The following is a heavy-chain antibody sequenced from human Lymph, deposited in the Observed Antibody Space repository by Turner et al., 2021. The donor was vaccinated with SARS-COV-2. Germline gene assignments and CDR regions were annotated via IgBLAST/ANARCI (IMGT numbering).Heavy chain of an antibody. J-gene: IGHJ4*02. CDR2: ISYDGSNK. Sequence: QVQRVESGGGVVQPGRSLRLSCAASGFTFSNYGMHWVRQAPGKGLEWVAVISYDGSNKNYAGSVKGRFTISRDNSKNTLNLQMNSLRAEDTAVYYCAKDSRFLEWLLFGEFDYWGQGTLVTVSS. D-gene: IGHD3-3*01. CDR3: AKDSRFLEWLLFGEFDY. V-gene: IGHV3-30*18. CDR1: GFTFSNYG.